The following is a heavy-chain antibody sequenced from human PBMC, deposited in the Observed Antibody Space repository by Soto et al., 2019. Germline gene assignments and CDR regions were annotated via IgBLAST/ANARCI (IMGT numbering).Heavy chain of an antibody. CDR1: GFSFSSAW. CDR3: TTDRFYSPVGH. D-gene: IGHD4-4*01. J-gene: IGHJ4*02. V-gene: IGHV3-15*01. CDR2: IKSKGDGGTT. Sequence: GGSLRLSCAASGFSFSSAWMSWVRQTPEKGLEWVGRIKSKGDGGTTDYAAPVKGRFTISRDDSENTLYLQMNSLKTEDTAVYYCTTDRFYSPVGHWGQGTLVTVSS.